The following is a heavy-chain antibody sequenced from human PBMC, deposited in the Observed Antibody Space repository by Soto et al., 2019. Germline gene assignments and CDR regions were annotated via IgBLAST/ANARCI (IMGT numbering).Heavy chain of an antibody. V-gene: IGHV3-9*01. CDR2: ISWNSGSI. D-gene: IGHD6-19*01. CDR3: AKALSSGSTDFDY. CDR1: GFTFDDYA. J-gene: IGHJ4*02. Sequence: EVQLVESGGGLVQPGRSLRLSCAASGFTFDDYAMHWVRQAPGKGLEWVSGISWNSGSIGYADSVKGRFTISRDNAKNSLYLQMNSLRAEDKALYYCAKALSSGSTDFDYWGQGTLVTVSS.